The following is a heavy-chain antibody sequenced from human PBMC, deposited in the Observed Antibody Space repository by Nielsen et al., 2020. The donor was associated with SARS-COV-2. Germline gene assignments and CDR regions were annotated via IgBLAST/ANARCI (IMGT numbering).Heavy chain of an antibody. CDR3: EAGFREDYYYMDV. CDR2: IIPIFGTA. V-gene: IGHV1-69*13. CDR1: GGTFSSYA. J-gene: IGHJ6*03. Sequence: SVKVSCKASGGTFSSYAISWVRQAPGQGLEWMGGIIPIFGTANYAQKFQGRVTITADESTSTAYMELSSLRSEDTAVYYCEAGFREDYYYMDVWGKGTTVTVSS. D-gene: IGHD3-10*01.